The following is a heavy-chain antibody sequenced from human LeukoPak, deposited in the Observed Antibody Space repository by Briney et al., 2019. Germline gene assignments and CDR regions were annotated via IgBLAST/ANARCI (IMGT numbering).Heavy chain of an antibody. CDR3: VRVRRDGSPGAFDI. J-gene: IGHJ3*02. Sequence: GGSLRLSCAASGFTFSSYWMHWVRQVPGKGLVWVSRIDNDGSSTSYADSVKGRFTISRDNAKNTLYLQMNSLRAGDTAVYYCVRVRRDGSPGAFDIWGQGTMVTVSS. V-gene: IGHV3-74*01. CDR2: IDNDGSST. CDR1: GFTFSSYW. D-gene: IGHD5-24*01.